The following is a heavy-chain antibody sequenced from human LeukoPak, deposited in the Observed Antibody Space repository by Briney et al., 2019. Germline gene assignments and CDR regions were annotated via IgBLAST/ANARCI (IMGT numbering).Heavy chain of an antibody. CDR3: TTAYGSYGY. D-gene: IGHD1-26*01. CDR2: NRKNADGGTT. V-gene: IGHV3-15*07. CDR1: GFTFSNTW. J-gene: IGHJ4*02. Sequence: PGGSLRLSCAASGFTFSNTWFNWVRQAPGKGLEWVGLNRKNADGGTTEYAAPVRGRFTVSKDDSKNTVYLQMNSLETEDTGMYYCTTAYGSYGYWGQGTLVTVSS.